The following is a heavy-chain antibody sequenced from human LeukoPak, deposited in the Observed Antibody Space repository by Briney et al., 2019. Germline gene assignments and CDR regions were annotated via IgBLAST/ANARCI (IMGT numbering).Heavy chain of an antibody. V-gene: IGHV3-23*01. CDR2: ISGSGGST. J-gene: IGHJ5*02. D-gene: IGHD2-2*01. Sequence: GGPLRLSCAASGFTFSSYAMSWVRQAPGKGLEWVSAISGSGGSTYYADSVKGRFTISRDNSKNTLYLQMNSLRAEDTAVYYCAKSGDIVVVPAAIGWFDPWGQGTLVTVSS. CDR1: GFTFSSYA. CDR3: AKSGDIVVVPAAIGWFDP.